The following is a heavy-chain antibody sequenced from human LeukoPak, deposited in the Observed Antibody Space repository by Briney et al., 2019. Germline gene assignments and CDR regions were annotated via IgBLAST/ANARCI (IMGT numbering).Heavy chain of an antibody. V-gene: IGHV3-7*03. CDR3: ARPGGRWLPYYGMDV. D-gene: IGHD5-24*01. J-gene: IGHJ6*02. CDR1: GFTFRRYW. CDR2: IKQDGSGK. Sequence: GGSLRLSCAASGFTFRRYWMRWVRQAPGKGLEWVANIKQDGSGKYYVDSVKGRFTISRDNAKNSLYLQMNSLRAEDTAVYYCARPGGRWLPYYGMDVWGQGTTVTVSS.